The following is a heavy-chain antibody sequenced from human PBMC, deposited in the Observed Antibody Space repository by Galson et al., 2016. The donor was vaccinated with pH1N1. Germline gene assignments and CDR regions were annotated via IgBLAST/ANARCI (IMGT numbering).Heavy chain of an antibody. CDR3: AKSARGLQLWLSLYFDF. CDR1: GFTFNTYA. V-gene: IGHV3-23*01. J-gene: IGHJ4*02. CDR2: IRGAGLHT. Sequence: SLRLSCAASGFTFNTYAMGWVRQTPGRGLEWVSSIRGAGLHTYYADSVKDRFTISRDTTKNTLFLQMNSLRVDDTAVYFCAKSARGLQLWLSLYFDFWVQGTLVTVSS. D-gene: IGHD2-21*01.